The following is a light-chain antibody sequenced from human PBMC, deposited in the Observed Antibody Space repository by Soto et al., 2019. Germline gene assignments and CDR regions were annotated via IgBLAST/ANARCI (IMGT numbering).Light chain of an antibody. CDR1: NIGSKS. Sequence: SYELTQPPSVSVAPGQTARSTCGGNNIGSKSVHWYQQKPGQAPVLVVYGDSDRPSGIPERFSGSNSGNTATLTISRVEAGDEADYYCQVWDSSSDHYVFGTGTKVTVL. J-gene: IGLJ1*01. CDR3: QVWDSSSDHYV. V-gene: IGLV3-21*02. CDR2: GDS.